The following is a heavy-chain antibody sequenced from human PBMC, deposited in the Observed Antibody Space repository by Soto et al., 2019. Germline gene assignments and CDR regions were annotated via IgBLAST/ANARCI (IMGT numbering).Heavy chain of an antibody. CDR2: IYYSGST. CDR3: AREDGGGDILDV. V-gene: IGHV4-30-4*08. J-gene: IGHJ6*04. D-gene: IGHD3-16*01. Sequence: PSETLSLTCTVSGGSISSGGYYWSWIRQHPGKGLEWIGYIYYSGSTYYNPSLKSRVTISVDTSKNQFSLHLSSVTAADTAVYFCAREDGGGDILDVGAKGTTVTVPS. CDR1: GGSISSGGYY.